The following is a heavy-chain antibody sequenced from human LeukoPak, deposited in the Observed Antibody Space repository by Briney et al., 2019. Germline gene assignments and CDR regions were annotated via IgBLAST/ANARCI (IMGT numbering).Heavy chain of an antibody. CDR3: ARPYSSSSNYFDY. D-gene: IGHD6-13*01. J-gene: IGHJ4*02. Sequence: GGSLRLSCAASGFTFSSYSMNWVRQAPGKGLDWVSSISSSSSYIYYADSVKGRFTISRDNAKNSLYLQMNSLRAEDTAVYYCARPYSSSSNYFDYWGQGTLVTVSS. V-gene: IGHV3-21*01. CDR1: GFTFSSYS. CDR2: ISSSSSYI.